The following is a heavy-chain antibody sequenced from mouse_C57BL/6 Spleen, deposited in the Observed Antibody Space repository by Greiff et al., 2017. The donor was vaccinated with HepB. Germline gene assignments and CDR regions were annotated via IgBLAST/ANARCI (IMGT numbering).Heavy chain of an antibody. Sequence: VQLQQSGPVLVKPGPSVKISCKASGFTFTDYYMHWVKQSQGKSLEWIGLVYPYNGGTSYNQKFKGKATLTVDTSSSTSYMELNSLTSEDSAVYSWAREGITSVVATDYFDCWGQGTTLTVSS. D-gene: IGHD1-1*01. CDR1: GFTFTDYY. CDR2: VYPYNGGT. V-gene: IGHV1-36*01. CDR3: AREGITSVVATDYFDC. J-gene: IGHJ2*01.